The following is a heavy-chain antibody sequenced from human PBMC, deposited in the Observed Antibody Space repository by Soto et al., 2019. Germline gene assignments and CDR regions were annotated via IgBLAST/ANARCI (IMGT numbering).Heavy chain of an antibody. Sequence: PSETLSLTCTVSGGSISSGGYYWSWIRQHPGKGLEWIGYIYYSGSTYYNPSLKSRVTISVDTSKNQFSLKLSSVTAADTAVYYCAREQSSRRYFDYWGQGTLVTVSS. V-gene: IGHV4-31*03. CDR2: IYYSGST. J-gene: IGHJ4*02. CDR3: AREQSSRRYFDY. D-gene: IGHD3-16*02. CDR1: GGSISSGGYY.